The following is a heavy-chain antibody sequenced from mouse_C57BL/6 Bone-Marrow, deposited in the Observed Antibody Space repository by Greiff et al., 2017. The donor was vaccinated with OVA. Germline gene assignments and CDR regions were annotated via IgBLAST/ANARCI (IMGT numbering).Heavy chain of an antibody. CDR3: ARPYEGSRYYFDY. CDR2: IYPGSGNT. V-gene: IGHV1-76*01. CDR1: GYTFTDYY. J-gene: IGHJ2*01. D-gene: IGHD1-1*01. Sequence: VKLQESGAELVRPGASVKLSCKASGYTFTDYYINWVKQRPGQGLEWIARIYPGSGNTYYNEKFKGKATLTAEKSSSTAYMQLSSLTSEDSAVYFWARPYEGSRYYFDYWGQGTTLTVSS.